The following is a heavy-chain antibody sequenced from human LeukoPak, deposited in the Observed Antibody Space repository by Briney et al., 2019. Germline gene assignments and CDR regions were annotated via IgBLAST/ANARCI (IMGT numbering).Heavy chain of an antibody. D-gene: IGHD3-22*01. CDR3: AKTPDSSGYHEPTFDY. Sequence: PGGSLRLSCAASGFTFSDYYMSWIRQAPGKGLEWVSYISSSGSTIYYADSVKGRFTISRDNSKNTLYLQMNSLRAEDTAVYYCAKTPDSSGYHEPTFDYWGQGTLVTVSS. CDR1: GFTFSDYY. J-gene: IGHJ4*02. V-gene: IGHV3-11*01. CDR2: ISSSGSTI.